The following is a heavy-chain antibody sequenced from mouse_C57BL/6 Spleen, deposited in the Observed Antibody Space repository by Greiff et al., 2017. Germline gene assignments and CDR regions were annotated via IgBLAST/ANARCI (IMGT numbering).Heavy chain of an antibody. CDR2: IDPSDSYT. V-gene: IGHV1-50*01. J-gene: IGHJ4*01. D-gene: IGHD2-4*01. CDR1: GYTFTSSW. Sequence: QVQLQQPGAELVKPGASVKLSCKASGYTFTSSWMPWVKPRPGQGLEWIGEIDPSDSYTNYTQKFKGKATLTVDTSSSTAYMQLSSLTSEDSAVYYCARRDDYDGYYAMDYWGQGTSVTVSS. CDR3: ARRDDYDGYYAMDY.